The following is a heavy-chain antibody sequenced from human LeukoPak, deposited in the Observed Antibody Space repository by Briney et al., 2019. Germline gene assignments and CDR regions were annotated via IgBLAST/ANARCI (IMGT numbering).Heavy chain of an antibody. CDR3: ARGKVPDP. D-gene: IGHD1-14*01. Sequence: SQTLSLTCSVSGGSISSPDYYWTWIRQPPGKGLEWIGSIYYSGTTFYNPPLKSRLTISLDTSKNKFFLILSSVTVADTAVYYCARGKVPDPWGQGTLVTVSS. V-gene: IGHV4-30-4*08. CDR2: IYYSGTT. J-gene: IGHJ5*02. CDR1: GGSISSPDYY.